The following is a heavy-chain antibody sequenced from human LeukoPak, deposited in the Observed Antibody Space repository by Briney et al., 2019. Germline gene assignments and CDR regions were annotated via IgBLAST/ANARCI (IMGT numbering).Heavy chain of an antibody. Sequence: SETLSLTCIVSGGSISSYYWSWIRQPPGKGLEWIGYIYYSGSANYNPSLKSRVIISVDTSKNQFSLKLSSVTAADTAVYYCARGRSSSYGYWGQGTLVTVSS. CDR2: IYYSGSA. D-gene: IGHD3-16*01. CDR3: ARGRSSSYGY. CDR1: GGSISSYY. V-gene: IGHV4-59*12. J-gene: IGHJ4*02.